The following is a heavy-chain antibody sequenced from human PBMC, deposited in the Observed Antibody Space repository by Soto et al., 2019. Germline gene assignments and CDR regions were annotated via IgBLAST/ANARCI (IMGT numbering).Heavy chain of an antibody. V-gene: IGHV1-8*01. CDR3: AKAVRFTTLRAVPGTSYYFDY. Sequence: QVQLVQSGAEMKKPGASVKVSCTTSGYTFPNYDVNWVRQATGQGLEWMGWMNPNTGNTGYAQKFQGRVTMTRKTSISTAYMELNSLRSDDTAIYYCAKAVRFTTLRAVPGTSYYFDYWGQGTLVTVSS. D-gene: IGHD3-10*01. CDR1: GYTFPNYD. CDR2: MNPNTGNT. J-gene: IGHJ4*02.